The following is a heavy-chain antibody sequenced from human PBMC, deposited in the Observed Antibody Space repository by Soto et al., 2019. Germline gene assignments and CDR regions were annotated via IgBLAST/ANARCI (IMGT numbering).Heavy chain of an antibody. D-gene: IGHD6-13*01. V-gene: IGHV3-23*01. CDR2: ISGSGGST. Sequence: PGRSLRLSCAASGFTFSSYAMSWVRQAPGKGLEWVSAISGSGGSTYYADSVKGRFTISRDNSKNTLYLQMNSLRAEDTAVYYCAKDSSSRYFGYYYYMDVWGKGTTVTVS. J-gene: IGHJ6*03. CDR1: GFTFSSYA. CDR3: AKDSSSRYFGYYYYMDV.